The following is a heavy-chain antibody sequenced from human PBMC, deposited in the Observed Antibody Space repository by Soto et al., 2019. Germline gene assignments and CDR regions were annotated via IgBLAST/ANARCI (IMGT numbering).Heavy chain of an antibody. D-gene: IGHD3-10*01. CDR2: ISSSGSTI. CDR1: GFTFSDYY. V-gene: IGHV3-11*01. J-gene: IGHJ6*02. Sequence: QVQLVESGGGLVKPGGSLRLSCAASGFTFSDYYMSWIRQAPGKGLEWVSYISSSGSTIYYADSVKGRFTISRDNAKNSLYLQMNSLRAEDTAVYYCARAKVLRYGSGTRDYYGMDVWGQGTTVTVSS. CDR3: ARAKVLRYGSGTRDYYGMDV.